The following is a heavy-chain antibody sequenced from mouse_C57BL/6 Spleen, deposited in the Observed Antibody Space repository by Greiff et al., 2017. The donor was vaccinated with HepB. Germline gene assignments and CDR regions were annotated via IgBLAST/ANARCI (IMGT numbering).Heavy chain of an antibody. CDR3: TREWDVWFAY. Sequence: EVQWVESGEGLVKPGGSLKLSCAASGFTFSSYAMSWVRQTPEKRLEWVAYISSGGDYIYYADTVKGRFTISRDNARNTLYLQMSSLKSEDTAMYYCTREWDVWFAYWGQGTLVTVSA. CDR2: ISSGGDYI. CDR1: GFTFSSYA. V-gene: IGHV5-9-1*02. D-gene: IGHD4-1*01. J-gene: IGHJ3*01.